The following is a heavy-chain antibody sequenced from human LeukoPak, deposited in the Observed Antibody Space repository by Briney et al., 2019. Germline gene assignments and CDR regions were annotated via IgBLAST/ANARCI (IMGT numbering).Heavy chain of an antibody. Sequence: SETLSLTRGLSGGSLRVYFWTWIRDPPGGGLEWIGESNHKRTTNYNPSLNCRVSISVNRSKNQFSLKLSPATAADTAVYYCARGVAIETTVSIDDWGQGTPVTVSS. V-gene: IGHV4-34*01. CDR1: GGSLRVYF. CDR3: ARGVAIETTVSIDD. CDR2: SNHKRTT. D-gene: IGHD4-17*01. J-gene: IGHJ4*02.